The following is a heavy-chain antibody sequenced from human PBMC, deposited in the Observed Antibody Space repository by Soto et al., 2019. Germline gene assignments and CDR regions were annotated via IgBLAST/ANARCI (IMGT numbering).Heavy chain of an antibody. D-gene: IGHD3-10*01. J-gene: IGHJ5*02. CDR1: GGTLTRYS. CDR2: IIPISGTT. CDR3: ATGGDRGAGSLGGWFPT. Sequence: QVQLVQSGAEVKKPGSSVKVSCQASGGTLTRYSINWVRQAPGQGLEWMGGIIPISGTTKSAQNFQGRVAISAYKSTSPAYMELSSLRSQDPAVYYCATGGDRGAGSLGGWFPTWGKGPLVTVSS. V-gene: IGHV1-69*06.